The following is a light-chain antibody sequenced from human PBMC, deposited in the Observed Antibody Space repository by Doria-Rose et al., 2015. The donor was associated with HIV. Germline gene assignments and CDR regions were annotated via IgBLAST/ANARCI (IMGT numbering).Light chain of an antibody. CDR1: QSFSSTY. CDR2: DGS. Sequence: TQSPGTLSLSPGERATLSCRASQSFSSTYLAWYQQKPGQAHSLLIYDGSTRATGIPDRFSASGYGTDFTLTINRLEPEDFALYYCHQYGTSWTFGQGTKVE. CDR3: HQYGTSWT. J-gene: IGKJ1*01. V-gene: IGKV3-20*01.